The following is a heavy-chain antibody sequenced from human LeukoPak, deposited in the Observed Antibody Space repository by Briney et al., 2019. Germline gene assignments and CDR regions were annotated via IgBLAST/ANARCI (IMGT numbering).Heavy chain of an antibody. D-gene: IGHD5-12*01. CDR2: ISSSSNTI. Sequence: PTGGSLRLSCAASGFTFSTNAMNWVRQAPGKGLEWVSYISSSSNTIYYADSVKGRFTISRDNAKNSLYLQMNSLRDEDTAVYYCARDILTKQAYSGYDNWGQGTLVTVSS. V-gene: IGHV3-48*02. CDR3: ARDILTKQAYSGYDN. CDR1: GFTFSTNA. J-gene: IGHJ4*02.